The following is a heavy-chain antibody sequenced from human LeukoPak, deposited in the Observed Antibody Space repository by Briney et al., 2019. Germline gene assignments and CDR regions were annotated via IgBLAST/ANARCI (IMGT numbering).Heavy chain of an antibody. CDR2: ISYDGSNK. Sequence: GRSLRLSCAASGFTFSSYGMHWVRQAPGKGLEWVAVISYDGSNKYYADSVKGRLTISRDNSKNTLYLQMNSLRAEDTAVYYCAKPGGPDIVVVPAVYYFDYWGQGTLVTVSS. D-gene: IGHD2-2*01. CDR3: AKPGGPDIVVVPAVYYFDY. CDR1: GFTFSSYG. J-gene: IGHJ4*02. V-gene: IGHV3-30*18.